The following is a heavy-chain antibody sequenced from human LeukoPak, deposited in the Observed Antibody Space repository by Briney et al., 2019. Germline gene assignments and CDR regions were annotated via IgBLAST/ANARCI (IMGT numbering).Heavy chain of an antibody. CDR2: SDPEDGET. D-gene: IGHD3-10*01. J-gene: IGHJ4*02. V-gene: IGHV1-24*01. Sequence: ASVKVSCKVSGYTLTELSMHWVRQAPGKGLEWMGGSDPEDGETIYAQKFQGRVTMTEDTSTDTAYMELSSLRSEDTAVYYCATDLSLHYYGSGSYYKSVYWGQGTLVTVSS. CDR1: GYTLTELS. CDR3: ATDLSLHYYGSGSYYKSVY.